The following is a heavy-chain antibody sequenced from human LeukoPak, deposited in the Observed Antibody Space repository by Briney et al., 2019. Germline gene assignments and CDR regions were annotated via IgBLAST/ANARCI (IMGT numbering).Heavy chain of an antibody. V-gene: IGHV3-23*01. D-gene: IGHD2-2*01. J-gene: IGHJ6*02. Sequence: PGGSLRLSCAASGFTFSSYAMSWVRQAPGKGLEWVSAISGSGGSTYYADSVKGRFTISRDNSKNTLYLQMNSLRAEDTAVYYCASHGRDIVVVPAARRLYYYYYYGMDVWGQGTTVTVSS. CDR3: ASHGRDIVVVPAARRLYYYYYYGMDV. CDR1: GFTFSSYA. CDR2: ISGSGGST.